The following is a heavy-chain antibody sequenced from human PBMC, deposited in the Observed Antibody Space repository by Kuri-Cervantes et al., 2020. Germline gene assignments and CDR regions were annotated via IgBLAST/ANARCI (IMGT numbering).Heavy chain of an antibody. V-gene: IGHV3-9*01. J-gene: IGHJ4*02. Sequence: SLKISCAASGFTFDDYAMHWVRQAPGKGLEWVSGISWNSGSIGYADSVKGRFTISRDNAKNSLYLQMNSLRAEDTAVYYCAREVGEETRDMYYFDYWGQGTLVTVSS. CDR3: AREVGEETRDMYYFDY. CDR1: GFTFDDYA. D-gene: IGHD3-10*01. CDR2: ISWNSGSI.